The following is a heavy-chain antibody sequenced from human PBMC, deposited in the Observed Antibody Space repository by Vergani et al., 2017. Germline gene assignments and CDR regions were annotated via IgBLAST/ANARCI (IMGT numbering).Heavy chain of an antibody. CDR3: VRAEYCTGIACNTRFDS. J-gene: IGHJ5*01. Sequence: EVQLVESGGGSVQSGGSLRLSCVASGFSFNTYWMHWVRQVPGKGLRWVARIDEYGNRTTYGDFETGRFTISRDNAKNTVFLQMNYLRADDAGVYYCVRAEYCTGIACNTRFDSWGQGALVTVSS. CDR1: GFSFNTYW. D-gene: IGHD2-8*02. CDR2: IDEYGNRT. V-gene: IGHV3-74*03.